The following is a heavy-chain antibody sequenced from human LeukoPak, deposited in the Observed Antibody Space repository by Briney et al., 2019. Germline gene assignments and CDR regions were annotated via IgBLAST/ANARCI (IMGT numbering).Heavy chain of an antibody. Sequence: GGSLRLSCAASGFTFSSYAMHWVRQAPGKGLEWVAVISHDGGNKYSADSVKGRFTISRDNSKNTLYLQMNSLRAEDTAVYYCARGGFGESEYVQHWGQGTLVTVSS. CDR1: GFTFSSYA. J-gene: IGHJ1*01. CDR2: ISHDGGNK. CDR3: ARGGFGESEYVQH. V-gene: IGHV3-30*04. D-gene: IGHD3-10*01.